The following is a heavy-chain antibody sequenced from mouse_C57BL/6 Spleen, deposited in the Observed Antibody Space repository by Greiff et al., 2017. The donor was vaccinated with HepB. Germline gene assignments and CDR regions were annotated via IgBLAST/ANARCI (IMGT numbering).Heavy chain of an antibody. D-gene: IGHD1-1*02. Sequence: EVKLVESGGGLVKPGGSLKLSCAASGFTFSDYGMHWVRQAPEKGLEWVAYISSGSSTIYYADTVKGRFTISRDNAKNTLFLQMTSLRSEDTAMDYCAGRSYWYFDVWGTGTTVTVSS. CDR1: GFTFSDYG. CDR2: ISSGSSTI. J-gene: IGHJ1*03. CDR3: AGRSYWYFDV. V-gene: IGHV5-17*01.